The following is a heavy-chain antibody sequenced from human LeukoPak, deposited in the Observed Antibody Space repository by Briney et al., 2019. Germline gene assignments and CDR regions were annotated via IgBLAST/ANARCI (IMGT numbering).Heavy chain of an antibody. CDR3: ARRRDWNDVLDY. CDR1: AGSFSVHY. V-gene: IGHV4-34*01. CDR2: ASHSSNT. D-gene: IGHD1-1*01. Sequence: SETLSLTCALNAGSFSVHYWSWIRQPPGRGLKWIGEASHSSNTNYSPSLKSRVSISVDTSKNQFSLRLSSVTAADTAVYYCARRRDWNDVLDYWGQGTLFTVSS. J-gene: IGHJ4*02.